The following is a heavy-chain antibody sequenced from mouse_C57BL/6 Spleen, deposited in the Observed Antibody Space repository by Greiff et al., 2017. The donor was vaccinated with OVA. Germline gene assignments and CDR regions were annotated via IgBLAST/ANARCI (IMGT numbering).Heavy chain of an antibody. CDR2: ISSGSSTL. CDR3: ASRGYDYGWFAY. V-gene: IGHV5-17*01. D-gene: IGHD2-4*01. J-gene: IGHJ3*01. Sequence: EVQGVESGGGLVKPGGSLKLSCAASGFTFSDYGMHWVRQAPEKGLEWVAYISSGSSTLYYADTVKGRFTISRDNAKNTLFLQMTSLRSEDTAMYYGASRGYDYGWFAYWGQGTLVTVSA. CDR1: GFTFSDYG.